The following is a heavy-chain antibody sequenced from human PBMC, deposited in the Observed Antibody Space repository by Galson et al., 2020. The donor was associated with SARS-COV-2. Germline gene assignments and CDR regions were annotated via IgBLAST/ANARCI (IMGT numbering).Heavy chain of an antibody. J-gene: IGHJ4*02. V-gene: IGHV3-23*01. D-gene: IGHD1-26*01. CDR2: ISGSGGST. Sequence: GESLKISCAASGFTFSSYAMSWVRQAPGKGLEWVSAISGSGGSTYYADSVKGRFTISRDNSKNTLYLQMNSLRAEDTAVYYCAKVGWAATEYDYWGQGTLVTVSS. CDR3: AKVGWAATEYDY. CDR1: GFTFSSYA.